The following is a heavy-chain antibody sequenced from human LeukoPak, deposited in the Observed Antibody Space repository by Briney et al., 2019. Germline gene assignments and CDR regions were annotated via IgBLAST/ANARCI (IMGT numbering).Heavy chain of an antibody. V-gene: IGHV1-24*01. Sequence: ASVKVSCKVSGYTLTELSMHWVRQAPGKGLEWMGGFDPEDGETIYTQKFQGRVTMTEDTSTDTAYMELSSLRSEDTAVYYCATFGYTVTGALDIWGQGTMVTVSS. CDR3: ATFGYTVTGALDI. CDR1: GYTLTELS. J-gene: IGHJ3*02. D-gene: IGHD4-17*01. CDR2: FDPEDGET.